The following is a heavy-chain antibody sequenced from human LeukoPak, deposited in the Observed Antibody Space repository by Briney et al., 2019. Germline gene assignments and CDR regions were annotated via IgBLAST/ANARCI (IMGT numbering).Heavy chain of an antibody. J-gene: IGHJ6*03. V-gene: IGHV3-23*01. CDR1: GFTFSSYA. CDR2: ISGSGGST. D-gene: IGHD2-15*01. Sequence: GGSLRLSCAASGFTFSSYAMSWVRQAPGKALEWVSAISGSGGSTYYADSVKGRFTISRDNSKNTLYLQMNSLRAEDTAVYYCATNGEYCSGGSCYSSYYYYYMDVWGKGTTVTVSS. CDR3: ATNGEYCSGGSCYSSYYYYYMDV.